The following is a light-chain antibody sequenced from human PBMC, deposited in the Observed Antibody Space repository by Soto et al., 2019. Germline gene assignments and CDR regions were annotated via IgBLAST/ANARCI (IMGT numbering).Light chain of an antibody. CDR3: SSLAGSDSVV. J-gene: IGLJ2*01. CDR2: EVT. CDR1: SSDVGGYNY. V-gene: IGLV2-8*01. Sequence: QSVLTQPPSASGSPGQSVTISCTGTSSDVGGYNYVSWYQQHAGKGPKLMIYEVTTRPSGVPDRFSGSKFGNTSSLTVSGLQADDEAAYYCSSLAGSDSVVFGGGTKLTVL.